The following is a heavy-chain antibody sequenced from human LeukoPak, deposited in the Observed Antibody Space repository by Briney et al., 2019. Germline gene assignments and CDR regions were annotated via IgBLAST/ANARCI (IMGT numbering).Heavy chain of an antibody. D-gene: IGHD1-26*01. J-gene: IGHJ4*02. Sequence: PGGSLRLSCAASGFTFSAYYMTWVRQAPGKGLQWVSYISDTGTTVDYSDSVKGRFTISRDNAKNTLYLQMNSLRAEDTAIYYCARVPAGIVGATIFDYWGQGTLVTVSS. CDR2: ISDTGTTV. CDR3: ARVPAGIVGATIFDY. V-gene: IGHV3-11*04. CDR1: GFTFSAYY.